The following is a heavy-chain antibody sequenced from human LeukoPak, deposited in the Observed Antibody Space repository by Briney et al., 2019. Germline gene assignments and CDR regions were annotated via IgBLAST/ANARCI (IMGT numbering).Heavy chain of an antibody. J-gene: IGHJ6*03. CDR1: GFTFSNAW. CDR2: IKSKTDGGTT. CDR3: STVLTYYDFWSGYFLPQNYYYMDV. Sequence: TSGGSLRLSCAASGFTFSNAWMSWVRQAPGKGLEWVGRIKSKTDGGTTDYAAPVKGRFTISRHDSKNTLYLQMNSLKTEDTAVYYCSTVLTYYDFWSGYFLPQNYYYMDVWGKGTTVTVSS. D-gene: IGHD3-3*01. V-gene: IGHV3-15*01.